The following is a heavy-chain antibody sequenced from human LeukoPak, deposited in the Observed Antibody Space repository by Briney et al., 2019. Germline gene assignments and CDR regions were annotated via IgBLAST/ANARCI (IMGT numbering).Heavy chain of an antibody. CDR3: AKKVVVGATSPYSDFQD. CDR1: GLTFSSYA. D-gene: IGHD1-26*01. V-gene: IGHV3-23*01. Sequence: GGSLRPSCVASGLTFSSYAMSWVRQAPGKGLEWVSAISGSGVTTHYAGSVKGRFSISRDNSKNTLYLQMNSLRAEDTALYYCAKKVVVGATSPYSDFQDWGQGTLVTVSS. J-gene: IGHJ1*01. CDR2: ISGSGVTT.